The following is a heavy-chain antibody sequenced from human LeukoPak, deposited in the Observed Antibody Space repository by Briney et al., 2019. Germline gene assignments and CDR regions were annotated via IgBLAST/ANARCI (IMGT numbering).Heavy chain of an antibody. Sequence: PGGSLRLSCAASGFTFSSYAMGWVRQAPAQGLEWVSAISTSGGSTYYADSVKGRFTISRDNSKNTLYLQMSSLRAEDTATYYCAKTHYYHSSGVPGDYWGQGTLVTVSS. D-gene: IGHD3-22*01. J-gene: IGHJ4*02. CDR2: ISTSGGST. V-gene: IGHV3-23*01. CDR1: GFTFSSYA. CDR3: AKTHYYHSSGVPGDY.